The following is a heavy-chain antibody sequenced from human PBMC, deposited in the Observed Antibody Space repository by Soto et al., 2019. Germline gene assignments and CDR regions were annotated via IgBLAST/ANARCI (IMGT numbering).Heavy chain of an antibody. CDR3: ARSQGSSTSLEIYYYYYYGMDV. CDR2: IIPFVGSA. V-gene: IGHV1-69*13. CDR1: GGTFSSYA. Sequence: ASVKVSCKASGGTFSSYAISWVRQAPGQGLEWMGGIIPFVGSANYAQKFQGRVTITADESTSTAYMELSSLRSEDTAVYYCARSQGSSTSLEIYYYYYYGMDVWGQGTTVTVSS. J-gene: IGHJ6*02. D-gene: IGHD2-2*01.